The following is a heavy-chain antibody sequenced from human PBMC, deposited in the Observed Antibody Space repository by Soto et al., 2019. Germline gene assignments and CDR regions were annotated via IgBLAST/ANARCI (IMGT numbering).Heavy chain of an antibody. J-gene: IGHJ3*02. Sequence: GASVKASCKASGGTFSSYAISWVRQAPGQGLEWMGGIIPIFGTANYAQKFQGRVTITADESTSTAYMELSSLRSEDTAVYYCARDSRYYYDSSGYYGGAAFDIWGQGTMVTVS. CDR2: IIPIFGTA. CDR3: ARDSRYYYDSSGYYGGAAFDI. D-gene: IGHD3-22*01. CDR1: GGTFSSYA. V-gene: IGHV1-69*13.